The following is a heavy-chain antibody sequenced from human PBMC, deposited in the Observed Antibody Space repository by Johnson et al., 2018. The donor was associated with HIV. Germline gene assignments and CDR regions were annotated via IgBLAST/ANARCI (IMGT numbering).Heavy chain of an antibody. CDR3: ARESRYSYGFGDDAFDV. CDR2: IKQDGGEK. J-gene: IGHJ3*01. V-gene: IGHV3-7*05. CDR1: GFTFSSYW. D-gene: IGHD5-18*01. Sequence: VQLVESGGDLVQPGGSLRLSCAASGFTFSSYWMSWVRQAPGKGLEWVANIKQDGGEKYYVDSVKGRFTISRDNAKKSLHLQMNSLRAEDTAVYYCARESRYSYGFGDDAFDVWGQGTMVTVSS.